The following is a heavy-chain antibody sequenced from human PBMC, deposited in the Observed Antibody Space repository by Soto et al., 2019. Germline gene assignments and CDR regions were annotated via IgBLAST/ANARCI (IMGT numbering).Heavy chain of an antibody. Sequence: EVQLVESGGALVQPGGSLRLSCAASGFSFSTYDMHWVRQAPGKGLEWVSLIGTAGNTHYSDSVKGRFIISRDNAKSSLYLQMNSLRAGDTAVYYCVRDPSGWGLDSWGQGTPVTVSS. CDR2: IGTAGNT. J-gene: IGHJ5*01. CDR1: GFSFSTYD. CDR3: VRDPSGWGLDS. D-gene: IGHD6-19*01. V-gene: IGHV3-13*01.